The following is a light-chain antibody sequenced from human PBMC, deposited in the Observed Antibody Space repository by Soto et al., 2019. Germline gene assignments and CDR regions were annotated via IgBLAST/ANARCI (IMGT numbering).Light chain of an antibody. V-gene: IGKV1-5*03. Sequence: DIQMTQSPSTLSASVGDRVTITCRASQNVTNSLAWYQQKPGKVPKLLIYKTSRLGSGVPSRFSGRGSRTDFAFTISGLQPDDVATYYCQHYNGDSRAFGQGTKVEIK. J-gene: IGKJ1*01. CDR2: KTS. CDR1: QNVTNS. CDR3: QHYNGDSRA.